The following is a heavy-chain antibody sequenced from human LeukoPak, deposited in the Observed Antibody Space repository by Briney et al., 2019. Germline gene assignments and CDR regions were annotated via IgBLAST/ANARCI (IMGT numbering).Heavy chain of an antibody. CDR3: ATSGYLVLSRLAFDI. CDR1: GGTFSSYA. D-gene: IGHD3-10*01. Sequence: GASVKVSCKASGGTFSSYAISWVRQAPGQGLEWMGRIIPILGIANYAQKFQGRVTITADKSTSTAYMELSSLRSEDTAVYYCATSGYLVLSRLAFDIWGQGTMVTVSS. CDR2: IIPILGIA. V-gene: IGHV1-69*04. J-gene: IGHJ3*02.